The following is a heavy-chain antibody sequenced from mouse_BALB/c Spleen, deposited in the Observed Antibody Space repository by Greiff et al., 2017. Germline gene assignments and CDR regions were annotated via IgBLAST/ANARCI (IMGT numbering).Heavy chain of an antibody. CDR2: ILPGSGST. CDR1: GYTFSSYW. Sequence: QVQLQQSGAELMKPGASVKISCKATGYTFSSYWIEWVKQRPGHGLEWIGEILPGSGSTNYNEKFKGKATFTADTSSNTAYMQLSSLTSEDSAVYYCARSTANLAMDYWGQGTSVTVSS. CDR3: ARSTANLAMDY. V-gene: IGHV1-9*01. D-gene: IGHD1-2*01. J-gene: IGHJ4*01.